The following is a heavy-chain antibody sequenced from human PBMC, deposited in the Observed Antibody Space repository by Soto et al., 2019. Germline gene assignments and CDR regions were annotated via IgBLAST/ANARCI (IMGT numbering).Heavy chain of an antibody. Sequence: ASVKVSCKVSGYTLTELSMHFLRQAPGKGLEWMGGFDPEDGETIYAQKFQGRVTMTEDTSTDTAYMELSSLRSEDKAVYYCATVPIVVVPAANPPGWFDPWGQGTLVTVSS. CDR1: GYTLTELS. CDR3: ATVPIVVVPAANPPGWFDP. V-gene: IGHV1-24*01. J-gene: IGHJ5*02. D-gene: IGHD2-2*01. CDR2: FDPEDGET.